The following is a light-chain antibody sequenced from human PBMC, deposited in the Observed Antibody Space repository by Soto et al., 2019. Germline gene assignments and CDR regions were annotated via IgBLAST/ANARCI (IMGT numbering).Light chain of an antibody. CDR2: DAS. J-gene: IGKJ4*01. CDR1: QTVRNNY. CDR3: QQFSSYPLT. Sequence: EIVLTQSPATLSLSPGERATLSCRASQTVRNNYLAWYQQKPGQAPRLLIYDASSRATGIPDRFSGGESGTDFTLTISRLEPEDFAVYYCQQFSSYPLTFGGGTKVDI. V-gene: IGKV3-20*01.